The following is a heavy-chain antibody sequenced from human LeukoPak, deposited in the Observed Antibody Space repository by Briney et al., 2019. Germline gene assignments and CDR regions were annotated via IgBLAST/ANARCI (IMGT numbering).Heavy chain of an antibody. CDR1: GYTFTSYG. CDR2: ISAYNGNT. D-gene: IGHD3-10*01. V-gene: IGHV1-18*01. Sequence: ASVKVSCKASGYTFTSYGISWVRQAPGQGLEWMGWISAYNGNTNYAQKLQGRVTMTTDTSTSTAYMELRSLRSDDTAVYFCASGSYYDYDYYGMDVWGQGTTVTV. CDR3: ASGSYYDYDYYGMDV. J-gene: IGHJ6*02.